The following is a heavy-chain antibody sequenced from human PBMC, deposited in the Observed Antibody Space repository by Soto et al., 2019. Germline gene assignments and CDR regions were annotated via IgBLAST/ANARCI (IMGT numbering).Heavy chain of an antibody. V-gene: IGHV3-21*04. J-gene: IGHJ4*02. Sequence: GGSLRLSCAASGFTFSSYSMNWVRQAPGKGLEWVSSISSSSSYIYYADSVKGRFTISRDNSKNTLYLQMNSLRAEDTAVYYCAKDLSEPYCGGDCYSRVGYYFDYWGQGTLVTVSS. CDR1: GFTFSSYS. D-gene: IGHD2-21*02. CDR2: ISSSSSYI. CDR3: AKDLSEPYCGGDCYSRVGYYFDY.